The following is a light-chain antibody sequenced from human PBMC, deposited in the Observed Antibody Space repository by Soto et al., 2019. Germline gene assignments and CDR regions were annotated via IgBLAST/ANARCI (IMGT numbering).Light chain of an antibody. CDR2: EDT. Sequence: QSALTQPASVSGSPGQSITVSCTGTSSDVGAYNLVSWYQQHPGKAPRLIIYEDTKRPSGISHRFSGSKSDNTASLTISGLQADDEADYYCCLYTGSYNFAVFGGGTKVTVL. CDR3: CLYTGSYNFAV. CDR1: SSDVGAYNL. V-gene: IGLV2-23*01. J-gene: IGLJ2*01.